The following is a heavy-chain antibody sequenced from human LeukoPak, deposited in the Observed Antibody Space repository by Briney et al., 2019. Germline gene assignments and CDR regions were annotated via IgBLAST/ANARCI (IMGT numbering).Heavy chain of an antibody. J-gene: IGHJ3*02. V-gene: IGHV4-39*07. CDR1: GGSISSSSYY. D-gene: IGHD5-12*01. CDR2: IYTSGST. CDR3: ARDLPSTRRGAFDI. Sequence: TSETLSLTCTVSGGSISSSSYYWGWIRQPPGKGLEWIGSIYTSGSTNYNPSLKSRVTMSVDTSENQFSLKLSSVTAADTAVYYCARDLPSTRRGAFDIWGQGTMVTVSS.